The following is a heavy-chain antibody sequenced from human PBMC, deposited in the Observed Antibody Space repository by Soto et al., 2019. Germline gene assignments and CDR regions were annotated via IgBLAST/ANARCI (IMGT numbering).Heavy chain of an antibody. CDR1: GFCFSDYY. Sequence: QVQLVESGGGVVKPGGSLRLSCAASGFCFSDYYMSWIRQAPGKGLEWVSYISSSSSYTNYADSVKGRFTISRDNVNNSLYLHRTSLRAQDTAVYYCARTRSVTARVTQSRPDFDYWCQCTLLTLCS. D-gene: IGHD5-18*01. CDR2: ISSSSSYT. CDR3: ARTRSVTARVTQSRPDFDY. V-gene: IGHV3-11*06. J-gene: IGHJ4*02.